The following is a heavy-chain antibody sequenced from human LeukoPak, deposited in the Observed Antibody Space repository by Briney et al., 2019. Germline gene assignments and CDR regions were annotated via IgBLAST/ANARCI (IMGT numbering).Heavy chain of an antibody. D-gene: IGHD6-19*01. Sequence: GGSLRLSCAASRFTFSSYGMHWVRQAPGKGLEWVAVIWYDGSNKYYADSVKGRFTISRDNSKNTLYLQMNSLRAEDTAVYYCARDRTLYSSAPGGDYWGQGTLVTVSS. CDR2: IWYDGSNK. CDR3: ARDRTLYSSAPGGDY. J-gene: IGHJ4*02. V-gene: IGHV3-33*01. CDR1: RFTFSSYG.